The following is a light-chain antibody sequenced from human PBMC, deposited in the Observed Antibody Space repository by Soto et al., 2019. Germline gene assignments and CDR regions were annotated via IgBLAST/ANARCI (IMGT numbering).Light chain of an antibody. V-gene: IGKV1-33*01. Sequence: DIQMTQSPSSLSASVGDRVTITCQASQDISNYLNWYQQKPGKAPKLLIYDASNLETGVPSRFSGSGSGTDFTFTISSLQPEDIATYYCQQSGTFGPGTIVDIK. CDR3: QQSGT. CDR2: DAS. CDR1: QDISNY. J-gene: IGKJ3*01.